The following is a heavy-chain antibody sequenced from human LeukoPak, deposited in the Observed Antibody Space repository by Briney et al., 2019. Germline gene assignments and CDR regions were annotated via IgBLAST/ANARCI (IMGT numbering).Heavy chain of an antibody. CDR2: IIPIFGTA. V-gene: IGHV1-69*06. Sequence: ASVKVSCKASGGTFSSYAISWVRQAPGQGLEWMGGIIPIFGTANYAQKFQCRVTITADKSTSTAYMELSSLRSEDTAVYYCASGYSYGHYYWGQGTLVTVSS. D-gene: IGHD5-18*01. CDR3: ASGYSYGHYY. J-gene: IGHJ4*02. CDR1: GGTFSSYA.